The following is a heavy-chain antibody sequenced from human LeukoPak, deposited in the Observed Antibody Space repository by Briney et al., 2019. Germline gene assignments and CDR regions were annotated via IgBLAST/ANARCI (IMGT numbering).Heavy chain of an antibody. Sequence: PGGSLRLSCAASGFTFSSYEMNWVRQAPGKGLEWVSYISSSGGTIYYADSVKGRFTISRDNAKNSLYLQMNSLRAEDTAVYYCARLPGYSSGWYDYWGQGTLVTVSS. CDR2: ISSSGGTI. J-gene: IGHJ4*02. CDR1: GFTFSSYE. CDR3: ARLPGYSSGWYDY. V-gene: IGHV3-48*03. D-gene: IGHD6-19*01.